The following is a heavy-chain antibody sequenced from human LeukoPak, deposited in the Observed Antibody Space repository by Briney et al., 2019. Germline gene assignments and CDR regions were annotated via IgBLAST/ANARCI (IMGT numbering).Heavy chain of an antibody. CDR3: ARLGPPYGSGSPHPRRFDS. D-gene: IGHD3-10*01. CDR2: IYYSGST. V-gene: IGHV4-59*08. J-gene: IGHJ4*02. Sequence: SETLSLTCTGSGGSINTYYWSWIRQPPGKGLEWIGYIYYSGSTNYNPSLKSRVTISVDTSKNPFSLKLSPVTAADTAVYYCARLGPPYGSGSPHPRRFDSWGQGTPV. CDR1: GGSINTYY.